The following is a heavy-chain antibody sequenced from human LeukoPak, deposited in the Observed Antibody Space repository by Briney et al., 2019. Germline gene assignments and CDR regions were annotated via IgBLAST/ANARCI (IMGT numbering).Heavy chain of an antibody. CDR1: GFTFDTYS. V-gene: IGHV3-64*01. D-gene: IGHD3-10*01. CDR2: ISSNGGGT. J-gene: IGHJ4*02. CDR3: AREVVNYYGSGSYDY. Sequence: GRSLRLSCAASGFTFDTYSMTWVRQAPGKGLEYVSAISSNGGGTYYANSVKGRFTISRDNSKNTLYLQMGSLRAEDMAVYYCAREVVNYYGSGSYDYWGQGTLVTVSS.